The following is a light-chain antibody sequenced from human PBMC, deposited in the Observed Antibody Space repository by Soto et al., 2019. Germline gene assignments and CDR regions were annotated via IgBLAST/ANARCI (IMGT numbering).Light chain of an antibody. CDR2: EVS. J-gene: IGLJ1*01. Sequence: QSALTQPASVSGSPGQSITISRTGTSSDVGYHNYVSWYQQHPGNAPKLIIYEVSNRPSGVSNRFSGSKSGNTASLTISGLQAEDEAEYYCGSYATSSSLYVFGTGTKVTAL. CDR3: GSYATSSSLYV. V-gene: IGLV2-14*01. CDR1: SSDVGYHNY.